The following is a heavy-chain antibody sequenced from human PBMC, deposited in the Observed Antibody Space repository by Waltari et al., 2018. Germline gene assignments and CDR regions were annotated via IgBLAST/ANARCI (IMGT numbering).Heavy chain of an antibody. J-gene: IGHJ6*02. CDR1: GFTFSSSR. V-gene: IGHV3-21*01. D-gene: IGHD2-15*01. Sequence: EVQLVESGGGLVKPGGYLRLSCAASGFTFSSSRLNRVRPAPRKGLECVSAISRSRSYIYYADSVKGRFTISRDNAKNSLYLQMNSLRAEDTAVYYCARELGGNDYYYYGMDVWGQGTTVTVSS. CDR3: ARELGGNDYYYYGMDV. CDR2: ISRSRSYI.